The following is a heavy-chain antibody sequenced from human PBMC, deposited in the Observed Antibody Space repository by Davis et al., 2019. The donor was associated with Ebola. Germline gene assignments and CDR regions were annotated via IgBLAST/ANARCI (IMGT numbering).Heavy chain of an antibody. CDR3: ARRRSTNFGVVIGTGIRGGMDV. D-gene: IGHD3-3*01. J-gene: IGHJ6*02. V-gene: IGHV4-34*01. CDR1: GASFSAYY. CDR2: SNLSGST. Sequence: MPSETLSLTCAVYGASFSAYYCSGNRQPPGKGVEWLGVSNLSGSTNSNPSRKRRVTISLDTSKNKFSLKLSSVTAADTAVYYCARRRSTNFGVVIGTGIRGGMDVWGQGTTVTVSS.